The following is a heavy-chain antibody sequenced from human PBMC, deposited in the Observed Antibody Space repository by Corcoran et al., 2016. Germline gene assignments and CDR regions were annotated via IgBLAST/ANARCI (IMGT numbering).Heavy chain of an antibody. J-gene: IGHJ6*02. V-gene: IGHV1-18*01. CDR1: GYTFTSYG. CDR3: ARAGEGNILVVIPTDYYGMDV. D-gene: IGHD3-22*01. CDR2: ISAYNGNT. Sequence: QVQLVQSGAEVKKPGASVKVSCKASGYTFTSYGISWVRQAPGQGLEWMGWISAYNGNTNYAQKLQGRVTMTTDKSTSTAYMALRSLRSDDTAVDYCARAGEGNILVVIPTDYYGMDVWGQGTTVTVSS.